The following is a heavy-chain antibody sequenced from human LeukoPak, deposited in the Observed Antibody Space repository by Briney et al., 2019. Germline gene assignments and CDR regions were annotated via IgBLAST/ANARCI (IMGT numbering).Heavy chain of an antibody. J-gene: IGHJ4*02. Sequence: PSETLSLTCTVSGGPISRHYWSWIRQAPGKGLEWIGYISYSGSTNYNPSLKSRVTISVDTSKNQFSLKLSSVTAADTAVFYCARHVGPGYSYGFDNWGQGTLVTVSS. V-gene: IGHV4-59*08. D-gene: IGHD5-18*01. CDR3: ARHVGPGYSYGFDN. CDR1: GGPISRHY. CDR2: ISYSGST.